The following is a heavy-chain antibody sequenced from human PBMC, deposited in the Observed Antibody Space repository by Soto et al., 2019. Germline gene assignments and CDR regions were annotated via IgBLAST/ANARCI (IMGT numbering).Heavy chain of an antibody. J-gene: IGHJ6*02. CDR3: ARLFDSSGSGGMDV. Sequence: GASVKVSCKASGYTFTSYGISWVRQAPGQGLEWMGWISAYNGNTNYAQKLQGRVTMTTDTSTSTAYMELRSLRSDDTAVYYCARLFDSSGSGGMDVWGQGTTVTVSS. V-gene: IGHV1-18*01. CDR1: GYTFTSYG. CDR2: ISAYNGNT. D-gene: IGHD3-22*01.